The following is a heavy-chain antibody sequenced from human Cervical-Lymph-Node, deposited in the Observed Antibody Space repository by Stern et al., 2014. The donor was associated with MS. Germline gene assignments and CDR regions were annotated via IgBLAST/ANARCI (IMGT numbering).Heavy chain of an antibody. D-gene: IGHD4-17*01. V-gene: IGHV4-34*01. Sequence: QVQLQQWGAGLLKPSETLSLTCAVYGGSFSGYYWSWIRQPPGKGLEWIGEINHSGHTNYNPSLQSRVTISVDTSKTQFPLKVSSVTAADTAVYYCARPNASDDYGDYWGQGTLVTVSS. J-gene: IGHJ4*02. CDR1: GGSFSGYY. CDR3: ARPNASDDYGDY. CDR2: INHSGHT.